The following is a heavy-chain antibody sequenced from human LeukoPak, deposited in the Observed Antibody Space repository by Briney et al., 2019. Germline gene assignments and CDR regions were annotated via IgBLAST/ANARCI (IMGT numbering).Heavy chain of an antibody. J-gene: IGHJ4*02. CDR3: ARQGYSGHSQGAADY. Sequence: WASVKVSCKASGYTFSIYGFSWVRQAPGQGLEWMGWISAYNGNTNYAQKFQGRVTMTTDTSTSTANMELRSLRSDDTAVYYCARQGYSGHSQGAADYWGQGTLVTVSS. CDR1: GYTFSIYG. D-gene: IGHD4-23*01. CDR2: ISAYNGNT. V-gene: IGHV1-18*01.